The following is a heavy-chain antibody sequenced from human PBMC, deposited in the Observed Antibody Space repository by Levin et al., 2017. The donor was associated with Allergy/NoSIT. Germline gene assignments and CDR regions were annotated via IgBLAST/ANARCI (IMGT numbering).Heavy chain of an antibody. CDR3: AKDLAFGTSSWSFDY. CDR1: GFIFSSFG. CDR2: ISYDGSTK. J-gene: IGHJ4*02. D-gene: IGHD6-13*01. V-gene: IGHV3-30*18. Sequence: SCAASGFIFSSFGVHWVRQAPGKGLEWVAVISYDGSTKYYADSVKGRFTISRDNSKNTLYLQMNSLRAEDTAVYYCAKDLAFGTSSWSFDYWGQGTLVTVSS.